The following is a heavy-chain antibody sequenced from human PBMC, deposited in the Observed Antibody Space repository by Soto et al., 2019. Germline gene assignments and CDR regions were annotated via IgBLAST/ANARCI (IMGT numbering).Heavy chain of an antibody. CDR2: INPSGGST. V-gene: IGHV1-46*01. Sequence: GASVKVSCKASGYTFTSYYMHWVRQAPGQGLEWMGIINPSGGSTSYAQKFQGRVTMTRDTSTSTVYMELSSLRSEDTAVYYCARGRPGIAVAGPTRRWFDPWGQGTLVTVSS. D-gene: IGHD6-19*01. CDR1: GYTFTSYY. J-gene: IGHJ5*02. CDR3: ARGRPGIAVAGPTRRWFDP.